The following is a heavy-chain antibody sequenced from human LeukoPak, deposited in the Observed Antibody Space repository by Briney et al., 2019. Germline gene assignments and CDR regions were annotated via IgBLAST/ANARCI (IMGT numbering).Heavy chain of an antibody. CDR2: IKQDGSEK. CDR1: GFTFSSYW. V-gene: IGHV3-7*05. D-gene: IGHD3-10*01. J-gene: IGHJ6*02. Sequence: GGSLRLSCAASGFTFSSYWMSWVRQAPGKGLEWVANIKQDGSEKYYVDSVKGRFTTSRDNAKNSLYLQMNSLRAEDTAVYYCAKNYGSDRGVPYGMDVWGQGTTVTV. CDR3: AKNYGSDRGVPYGMDV.